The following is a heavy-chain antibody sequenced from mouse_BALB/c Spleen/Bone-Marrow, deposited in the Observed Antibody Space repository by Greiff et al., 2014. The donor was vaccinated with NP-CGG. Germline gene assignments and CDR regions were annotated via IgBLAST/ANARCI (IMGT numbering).Heavy chain of an antibody. J-gene: IGHJ2*01. D-gene: IGHD1-1*01. CDR2: IDPANDNS. CDR3: TRNYVSHYFDY. V-gene: IGHV14-3*02. Sequence: DVQLQESGAELVKPGASVKLSCAASGFNIKDTFIHWVKQRPEQGLEWIGSIDPANDNSKFDPNVQGKATLTADTSSNTAYLQLSSLTSEDTAVYFCTRNYVSHYFDYWGQGTTLTVSS. CDR1: GFNIKDTF.